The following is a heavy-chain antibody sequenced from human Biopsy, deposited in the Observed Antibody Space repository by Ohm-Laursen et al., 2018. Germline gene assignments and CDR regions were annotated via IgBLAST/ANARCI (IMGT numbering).Heavy chain of an antibody. CDR1: GDSISIYF. Sequence: TLSLTCNVSGDSISIYFWSWIRQPLGKGLEWIGYVSYSGNTKYNPSLKSRVIISADTSKNQFSLKLSSVTAADTAMYYCAAYYYDSSGYFYAFHYWGQGTLVTVSS. CDR2: VSYSGNT. J-gene: IGHJ4*02. CDR3: AAYYYDSSGYFYAFHY. D-gene: IGHD3-22*01. V-gene: IGHV4-59*08.